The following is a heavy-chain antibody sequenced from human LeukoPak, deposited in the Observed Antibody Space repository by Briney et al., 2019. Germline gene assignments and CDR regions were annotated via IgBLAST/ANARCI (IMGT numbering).Heavy chain of an antibody. CDR3: AKIYCTSTDCYYDY. CDR1: GFTFSSYW. Sequence: GGSLRLSCAASGFTFSSYWMSWVRQAPGKGLEWVANIKQDGSEKYYADSVKGRFTISRDNAKNSLYLQMNSLRAEDTAVYYCAKIYCTSTDCYYDYWGQGTLVTVSS. J-gene: IGHJ4*02. V-gene: IGHV3-7*01. CDR2: IKQDGSEK. D-gene: IGHD2-2*01.